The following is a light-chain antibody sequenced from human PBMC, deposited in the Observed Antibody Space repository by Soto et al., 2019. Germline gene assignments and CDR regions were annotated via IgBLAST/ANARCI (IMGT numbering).Light chain of an antibody. V-gene: IGKV1-5*01. J-gene: IGKJ4*01. Sequence: DIQMTQSPSTLSASVGDRVAITCRASQSISSWLAWYQQKPGKAPKLLIYDASNRATGIPARFSGSGSGTDFTLTISSLEPEDFAVYYCQQRSNWFLTFGGGTKVDIK. CDR2: DAS. CDR1: QSISSW. CDR3: QQRSNWFLT.